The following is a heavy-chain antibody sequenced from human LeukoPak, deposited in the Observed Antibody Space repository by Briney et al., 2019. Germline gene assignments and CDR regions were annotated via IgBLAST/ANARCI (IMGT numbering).Heavy chain of an antibody. Sequence: GGSLRLSRAASGFTFDDYAMHWVRQAPGKGLEWVSGISWNSGSIGYADSVKGRFTISRDNAKNSLYLQMNSLRAEDMALYYCAKGYYYDSSGYYHDAFDIWGQGTMVTVSS. V-gene: IGHV3-9*03. CDR1: GFTFDDYA. D-gene: IGHD3-22*01. CDR3: AKGYYYDSSGYYHDAFDI. CDR2: ISWNSGSI. J-gene: IGHJ3*02.